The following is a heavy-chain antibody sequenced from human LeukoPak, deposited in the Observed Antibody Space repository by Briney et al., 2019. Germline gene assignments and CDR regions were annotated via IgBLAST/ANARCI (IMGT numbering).Heavy chain of an antibody. Sequence: TGGSLRLSCAASGFTFSSYGMSWVRQAPGKGLEWVSSINTSGGSTYYADSVKGRFTISRDNSKSTLYLQMNSLRAADTALYYCAKPAKTDYADYWGQGTLVTVSS. V-gene: IGHV3-23*01. CDR1: GFTFSSYG. CDR2: INTSGGST. D-gene: IGHD1-14*01. CDR3: AKPAKTDYADY. J-gene: IGHJ4*02.